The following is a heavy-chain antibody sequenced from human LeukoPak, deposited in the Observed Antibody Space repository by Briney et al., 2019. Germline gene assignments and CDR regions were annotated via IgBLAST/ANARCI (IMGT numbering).Heavy chain of an antibody. V-gene: IGHV4-59*11. J-gene: IGHJ6*03. CDR3: ARRLAAAGTLYYYYYYMDV. Sequence: SETLSLTCTVSGGSISSHYWSWIRQPPGKGLEWIGYIYYSGSTNYNPSLKSRVTISVDTSKNQFSLKLSSVTAADTAVYYCARRLAAAGTLYYYYYYMDVWGKGTTVTASS. CDR2: IYYSGST. CDR1: GGSISSHY. D-gene: IGHD6-13*01.